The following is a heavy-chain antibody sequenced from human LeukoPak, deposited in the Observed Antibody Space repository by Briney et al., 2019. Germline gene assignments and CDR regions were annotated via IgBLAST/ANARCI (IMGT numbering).Heavy chain of an antibody. CDR2: SHNSGST. J-gene: IGHJ4*02. D-gene: IGHD3-3*01. V-gene: IGHV4-59*12. CDR1: GGSISSYY. CDR3: ARRGRITIFGVVTMGPEVEY. Sequence: SETLSLTCTVSGGSISSYYWSRIRQPPGKGLEWMGRSHNSGSTNYNPSLKSRVTISVDTSKNQFSLNLSSVTAADTAVYYCARRGRITIFGVVTMGPEVEYWGQGTLVTVSS.